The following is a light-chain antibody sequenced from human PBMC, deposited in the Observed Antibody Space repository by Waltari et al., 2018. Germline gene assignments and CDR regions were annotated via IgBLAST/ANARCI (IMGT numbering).Light chain of an antibody. CDR2: DVS. V-gene: IGLV2-14*01. J-gene: IGLJ1*01. Sequence: QSALTQPASVSGSPGQSITISCTGTNSDIGAYNYFSWYQKNPGKSPKVMIYDVSNRPPGVSSRFAGSKSGNTASLTISGLQAEDEADYYCSSYTSSSTYVFGSGTMVTVL. CDR3: SSYTSSSTYV. CDR1: NSDIGAYNY.